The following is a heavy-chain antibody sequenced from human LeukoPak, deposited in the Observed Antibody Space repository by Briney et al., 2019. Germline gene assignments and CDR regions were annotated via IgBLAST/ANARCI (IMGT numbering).Heavy chain of an antibody. CDR1: GYTFTGYY. J-gene: IGHJ6*02. CDR3: ARLMGMDV. CDR2: INPNNGVT. V-gene: IGHV1-2*06. Sequence: GASVKVSCEASGYTFTGYYIHWVRQAPRQGLEWMGRINPNNGVTNYAQKFQGRVTMTRDTSITTAYMELDRLTSDDTAVYFCARLMGMDVWGQGTSVTVSS. D-gene: IGHD2-8*01.